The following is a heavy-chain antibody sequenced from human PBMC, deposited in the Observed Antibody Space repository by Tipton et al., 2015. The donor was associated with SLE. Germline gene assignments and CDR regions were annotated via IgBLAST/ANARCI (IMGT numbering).Heavy chain of an antibody. D-gene: IGHD3-16*01. V-gene: IGHV3-74*01. Sequence: SLRLSCATSGFTFSNYWMYWVRQGPGNGLVWVSRTNGDGSVTDYADSLKGRFTISRDNAKNSLYLQMNSLRAEDTAVYYCARGGMTKPFDYWGRGTLVPVSS. J-gene: IGHJ4*02. CDR1: GFTFSNYW. CDR2: TNGDGSVT. CDR3: ARGGMTKPFDY.